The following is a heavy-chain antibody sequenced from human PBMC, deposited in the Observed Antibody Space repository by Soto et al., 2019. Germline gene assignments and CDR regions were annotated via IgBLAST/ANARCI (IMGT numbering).Heavy chain of an antibody. V-gene: IGHV4-34*01. CDR2: INHSGST. J-gene: IGHJ4*02. Sequence: SETLSLTCAVYGGSFSGYYWSWIRQPPGKGLEWIGEINHSGSTNYNPSLKSRVTISVYTSKNQFSLKLSSVTAADTAVYYCARFLVVAGYFDYWGQGTLVTVSS. D-gene: IGHD6-19*01. CDR3: ARFLVVAGYFDY. CDR1: GGSFSGYY.